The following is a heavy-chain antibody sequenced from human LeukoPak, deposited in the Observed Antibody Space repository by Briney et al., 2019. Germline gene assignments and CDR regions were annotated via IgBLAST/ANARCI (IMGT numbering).Heavy chain of an antibody. J-gene: IGHJ4*02. CDR2: ISYDGNNK. Sequence: PGGSLRLSCAASGFTFSNYGMHWVRQAPGKGLEWVAVISYDGNNKYYADSVKGRFTNSRDNSKNTLFLQMNSLRADDTAEYYCAKPGVGVAAGSGGYFDYWGQGTLITVSS. V-gene: IGHV3-30*18. CDR3: AKPGVGVAAGSGGYFDY. CDR1: GFTFSNYG. D-gene: IGHD6-13*01.